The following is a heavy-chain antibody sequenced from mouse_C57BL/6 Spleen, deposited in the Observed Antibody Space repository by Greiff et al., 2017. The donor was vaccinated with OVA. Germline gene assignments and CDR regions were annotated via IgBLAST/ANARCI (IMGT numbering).Heavy chain of an antibody. V-gene: IGHV1-69*01. J-gene: IGHJ2*01. CDR3: ARWGTTVEGFDY. Sequence: QVQLQQPGAELVMPGASVKLSCKASGYTFTSYWMHWVKQRPGQGLEWIGEIDPSDSYTNYNQKFKGKSTLTVDKSSSTAYMQLSSLTSEDSAVYYCARWGTTVEGFDYWGQGTTLTVSS. D-gene: IGHD1-1*01. CDR1: GYTFTSYW. CDR2: IDPSDSYT.